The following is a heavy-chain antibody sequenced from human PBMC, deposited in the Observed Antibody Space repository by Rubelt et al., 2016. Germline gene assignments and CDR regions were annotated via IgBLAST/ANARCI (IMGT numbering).Heavy chain of an antibody. CDR1: GYIFSDYS. CDR2: IRVNDGVT. Sequence: EVQLVESGGDLVRPGGSLRLSCAASGYIFSDYSMNWVRQAPGKGLEWVSYIRVNDGVTYYADSVKGRFAISTDKAKNSLYLRMDGLKDEDTAVYYLARDREWALDYWGQGTLVTVSS. V-gene: IGHV3-48*02. CDR3: ARDREWALDY. J-gene: IGHJ4*02. D-gene: IGHD1-26*01.